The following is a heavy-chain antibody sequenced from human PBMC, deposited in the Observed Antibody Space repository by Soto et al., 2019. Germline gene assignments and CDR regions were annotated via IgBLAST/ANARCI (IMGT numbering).Heavy chain of an antibody. CDR2: INHSGST. CDR3: ARDKITGLFDY. D-gene: IGHD2-8*02. J-gene: IGHJ4*02. V-gene: IGHV4-34*01. Sequence: QVQLQQWGAGLLKPSETLSLTCAVYGGSFSAYDWTWIRKPPGTGLEWIGEINHSGSTNYNPSLNSRVTISVDTSKNQFSLKLTSVTAADTAVYYCARDKITGLFDYWGQGTLVTVSS. CDR1: GGSFSAYD.